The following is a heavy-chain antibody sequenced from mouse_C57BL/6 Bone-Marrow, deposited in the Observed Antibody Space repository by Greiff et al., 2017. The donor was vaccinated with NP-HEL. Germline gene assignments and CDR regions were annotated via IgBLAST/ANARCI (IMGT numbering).Heavy chain of an antibody. D-gene: IGHD1-1*01. CDR3: AIAPFKVITTVVAPYRDAMDY. CDR2: IHPSDSDT. Sequence: VQLQQPGAELVKPGASVKVSCKASGYTFTSYWMHWVKQRPGQGLEWIGRIHPSDSDTNYNQKFKGKATLTVDKSSSTAYMQLSSLTSEDSAVYYCAIAPFKVITTVVAPYRDAMDYWGQGTSVTVSS. CDR1: GYTFTSYW. V-gene: IGHV1-74*01. J-gene: IGHJ4*01.